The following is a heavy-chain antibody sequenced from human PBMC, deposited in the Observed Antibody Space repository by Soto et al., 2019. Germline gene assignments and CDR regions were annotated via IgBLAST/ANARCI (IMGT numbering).Heavy chain of an antibody. Sequence: QVQLQESGPGLVEPSQTLSLVCSVSGDPLSYGGYYWSWVRQSPGKALELNGFVYHTGSTYYHPSHESRVTMAVDMSKNECSWKLTSVKAADTATYYCARDGHSSWEWLDPWGQGILVTVSS. V-gene: IGHV4-31*03. CDR1: GDPLSYGGYY. J-gene: IGHJ5*02. CDR2: VYHTGST. D-gene: IGHD1-26*01. CDR3: ARDGHSSWEWLDP.